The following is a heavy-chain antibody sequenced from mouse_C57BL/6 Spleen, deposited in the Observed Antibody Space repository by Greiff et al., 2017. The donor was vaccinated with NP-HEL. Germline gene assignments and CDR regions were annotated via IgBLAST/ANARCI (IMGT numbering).Heavy chain of an antibody. J-gene: IGHJ4*01. D-gene: IGHD2-4*01. V-gene: IGHV5-17*01. CDR3: ARAYDYAY. CDR1: GFTFSDYG. CDR2: ISSGSSTI. Sequence: EVKLVESGGGLVKPGGSLKLSCAASGFTFSDYGMHWVRQAPEKGLEWVAYISSGSSTIYYVDTVKGRFTISRDNAKNTLFLQMTSLRSEDTAMYYCARAYDYAYWGQGTSVTVSS.